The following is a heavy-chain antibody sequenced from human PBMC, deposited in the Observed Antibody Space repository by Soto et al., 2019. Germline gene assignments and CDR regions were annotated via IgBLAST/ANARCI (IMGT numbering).Heavy chain of an antibody. CDR1: GFTFSSYA. D-gene: IGHD1-1*01. J-gene: IGHJ5*02. V-gene: IGHV3-30-3*01. CDR2: ISYDGSNK. Sequence: GGSLRLSCAASGFTFSSYAMHWVRQAPGKGLEWVAVISYDGSNKYYADSVKGRFTISRDNSKNTLYLQMNSLRAEDTAVYYCARAKDAGYWMVGGFDPWGQGTLVTVSS. CDR3: ARAKDAGYWMVGGFDP.